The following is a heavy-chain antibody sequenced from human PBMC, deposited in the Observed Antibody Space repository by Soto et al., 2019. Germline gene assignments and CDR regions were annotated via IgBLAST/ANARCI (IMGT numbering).Heavy chain of an antibody. CDR3: AQRHRDSAGLFAS. Sequence: QITLKESGPPLVKPTQTLTLTCPFSGFSLSTSAVGVGWIRQPPGKALEWLTVIYGDDDKRSSPSLRSRLTITKDYSKKQVVLTMTNMDPVDTATDYCAQRHRDSAGLFASWGLGTLVTVSS. CDR2: IYGDDDK. J-gene: IGHJ4*02. V-gene: IGHV2-5*02. CDR1: GFSLSTSAVG.